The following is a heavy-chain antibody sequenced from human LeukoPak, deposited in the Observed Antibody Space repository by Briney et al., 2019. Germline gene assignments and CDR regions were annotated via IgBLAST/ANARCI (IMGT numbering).Heavy chain of an antibody. D-gene: IGHD6-13*01. CDR3: AKDIAAAGTYVFDY. V-gene: IGHV3-9*03. J-gene: IGHJ4*02. CDR1: GFTFEHYA. CDR2: ISWNSCSI. Sequence: GRSLRLSCGPSGFTFEHYAMHGVRQAPGKGLECVSGISWNSCSIGYADSVKGRFTISRDNAKNSLYLQMNSLRAEDMALYYCAKDIAAAGTYVFDYWGQGTLVTVSS.